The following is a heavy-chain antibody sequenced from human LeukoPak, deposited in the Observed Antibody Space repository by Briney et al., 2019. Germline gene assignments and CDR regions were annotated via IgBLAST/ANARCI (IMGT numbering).Heavy chain of an antibody. CDR3: ARAPTVLVGYCSSSSCQADY. CDR1: GFTFSSYS. J-gene: IGHJ4*02. Sequence: GGSLRLSCAASGFTFSSYSMNWVRQAPGKGLEWVSAISGDSGYIYYADSVRGRFTISRDNAENLLYLQMNSLRVEDTAVYYCARAPTVLVGYCSSSSCQADYWGQGTLVTVSS. D-gene: IGHD2-2*01. V-gene: IGHV3-21*01. CDR2: ISGDSGYI.